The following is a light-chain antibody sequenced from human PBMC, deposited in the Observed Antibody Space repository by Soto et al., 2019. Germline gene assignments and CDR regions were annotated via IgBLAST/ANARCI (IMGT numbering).Light chain of an antibody. J-gene: IGKJ1*01. Sequence: DIQITQSPSTLSASVGDRVTITCRASQSINTWLAWYQQKPGKAPRLLLYTASSLESGVPSRFSGSGSGTEFTLTISSLQPDDFATYYCQQHESYPRTFGQGTKVEIK. V-gene: IGKV1-5*03. CDR2: TAS. CDR3: QQHESYPRT. CDR1: QSINTW.